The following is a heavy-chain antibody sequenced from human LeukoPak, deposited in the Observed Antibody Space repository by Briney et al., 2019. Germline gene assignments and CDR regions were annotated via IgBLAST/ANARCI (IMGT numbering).Heavy chain of an antibody. V-gene: IGHV3-23*01. J-gene: IGHJ4*02. D-gene: IGHD2-2*01. Sequence: GGSLRLSCAASGFTFSSYAMSWVRQAPGKGLEWVSVISGSGTNTYYADSVKGRFTISRDDSKNTLYLQMNSLRAEDTALYYCVKHSAPVLAAARFDYWGQGDLVTVSS. CDR2: ISGSGTNT. CDR3: VKHSAPVLAAARFDY. CDR1: GFTFSSYA.